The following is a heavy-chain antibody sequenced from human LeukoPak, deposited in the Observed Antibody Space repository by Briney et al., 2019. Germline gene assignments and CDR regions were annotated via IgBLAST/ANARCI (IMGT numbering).Heavy chain of an antibody. CDR2: ISAYNGNT. V-gene: IGHV1-18*01. CDR3: ARDCSSTSCHDAFDI. J-gene: IGHJ3*02. CDR1: GYTFTSYG. D-gene: IGHD2-2*01. Sequence: ASVKVSCKASGYTFTSYGISWVRQAPGQGLEWMGWISAYNGNTNYAQKLQGRVTMTTDTSTSTAYMELRSLRSDDTAVYYCARDCSSTSCHDAFDIWGQGAMVTVSS.